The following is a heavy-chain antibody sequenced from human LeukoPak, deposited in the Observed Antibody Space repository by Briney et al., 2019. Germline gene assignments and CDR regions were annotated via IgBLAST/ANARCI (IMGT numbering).Heavy chain of an antibody. CDR3: AREDYGGNSGY. Sequence: PGRPLRLSCAASGFTFSSYWMHWVRQAPGKGLVWVSRINSDGSSTSYADSVKGRLTISRDNAKNTLYLQMNSLGAEDTAVYYCAREDYGGNSGYWGQGTLVTVSS. V-gene: IGHV3-74*01. D-gene: IGHD4-23*01. CDR1: GFTFSSYW. J-gene: IGHJ4*02. CDR2: INSDGSST.